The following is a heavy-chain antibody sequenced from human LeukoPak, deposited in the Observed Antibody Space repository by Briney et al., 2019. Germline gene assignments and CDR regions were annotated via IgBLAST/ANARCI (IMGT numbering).Heavy chain of an antibody. Sequence: PSVKVSCKASGYTFSNYGIRWVRQAPGQGLEWLGWVSAYNGNTNYAQKLQGRVTMTTDTSTGIAYMELKSLRSDDTAVYYCARAGGVSFVARWFDPWGQGSLVTVSS. CDR1: GYTFSNYG. V-gene: IGHV1-18*01. CDR2: VSAYNGNT. D-gene: IGHD3-16*01. J-gene: IGHJ5*02. CDR3: ARAGGVSFVARWFDP.